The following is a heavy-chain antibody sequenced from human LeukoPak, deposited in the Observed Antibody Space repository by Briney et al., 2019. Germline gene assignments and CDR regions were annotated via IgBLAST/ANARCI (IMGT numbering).Heavy chain of an antibody. CDR3: ARVNGRVGSLDV. J-gene: IGHJ6*02. V-gene: IGHV1-18*01. D-gene: IGHD3-10*02. Sequence: ASVKVSCKASGYTFTSYGISWVRQAPGQGLEWMGWISAYNGNTNYAQKLQGRVTMTTDTSTSTAYTELRSLRSDDTAVYYCARVNGRVGSLDVWGQGTTVTVSS. CDR2: ISAYNGNT. CDR1: GYTFTSYG.